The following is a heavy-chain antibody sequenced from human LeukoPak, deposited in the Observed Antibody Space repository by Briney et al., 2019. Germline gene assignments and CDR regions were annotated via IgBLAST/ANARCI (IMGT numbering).Heavy chain of an antibody. J-gene: IGHJ4*02. CDR2: ISSSSSYT. CDR3: ARVSPPPYSSGWYGNEQEYYFDY. Sequence: GGSLRLSCAASGFTFSDYYMSWISQAPGKGLEWVSYISSSSSYTNYADSVKRRFTISRDNAKNSLYLQMNSLRAEDTAVYYCARVSPPPYSSGWYGNEQEYYFDYWGQGTLVTVSS. D-gene: IGHD6-19*01. CDR1: GFTFSDYY. V-gene: IGHV3-11*05.